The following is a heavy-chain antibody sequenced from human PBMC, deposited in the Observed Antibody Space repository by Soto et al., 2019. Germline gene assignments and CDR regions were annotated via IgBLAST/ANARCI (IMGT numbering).Heavy chain of an antibody. D-gene: IGHD4-17*01. CDR1: GFTSDDYT. CDR3: AKVQDYGGNSNV. CDR2: INWNSVNI. Sequence: ESGGGLVPPGRSLRLSCAASGFTSDDYTMHWVRQVPGKGLEWVAGINWNSVNIAYADSVKGRFTISRDNAKNALYLQMTSLRPEDTALYYCAKVQDYGGNSNVWGQGTAVTVS. V-gene: IGHV3-9*02. J-gene: IGHJ6*02.